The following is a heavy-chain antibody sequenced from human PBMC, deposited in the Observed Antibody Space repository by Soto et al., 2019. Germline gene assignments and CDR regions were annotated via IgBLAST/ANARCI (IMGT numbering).Heavy chain of an antibody. D-gene: IGHD3-16*02. CDR1: GFTFSSYS. Sequence: PGGSLRLSCAASGFTFSSYSMNWVRQAPGKGLEWVSYISSSSSTIYYADSVKGRFTISRDNAKNSLYLQMNSLRDEDTAVYYCARGEGDYVWGSYRTYSGFDPWGQGTLV. CDR2: ISSSSSTI. CDR3: ARGEGDYVWGSYRTYSGFDP. J-gene: IGHJ5*02. V-gene: IGHV3-48*02.